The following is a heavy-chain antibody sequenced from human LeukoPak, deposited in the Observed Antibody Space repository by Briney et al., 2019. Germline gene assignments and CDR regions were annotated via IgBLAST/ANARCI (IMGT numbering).Heavy chain of an antibody. CDR2: IYTSGST. V-gene: IGHV4-61*02. Sequence: SQTLSLTCTVSGGSISSGSYYWSWIRQPAGKGLEWIGRIYTSGSTNYNPSLKGRVTISVDTSKNQLSLKLSSVTAADTAVYYCASSSGDWGQGTLVTVSS. J-gene: IGHJ4*02. CDR3: ASSSGD. CDR1: GGSISSGSYY. D-gene: IGHD6-25*01.